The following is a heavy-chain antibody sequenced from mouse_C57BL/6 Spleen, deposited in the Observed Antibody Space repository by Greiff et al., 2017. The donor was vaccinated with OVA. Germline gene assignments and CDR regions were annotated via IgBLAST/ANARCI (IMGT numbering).Heavy chain of an antibody. CDR1: GYTFTSYW. D-gene: IGHD4-1*01. CDR2: IDPSDSYT. CDR3: ARSDWDEGFDY. J-gene: IGHJ2*01. V-gene: IGHV1-59*01. Sequence: QVQLQQPGAELVRPGTSVKLSCKASGYTFTSYWMHWVKQRPGQGLEWIGVIDPSDSYTNYNQQFKGKATLTVDTSSSTAYMQLSSRTSEDSAVYYWARSDWDEGFDYWGQGTTRTVSS.